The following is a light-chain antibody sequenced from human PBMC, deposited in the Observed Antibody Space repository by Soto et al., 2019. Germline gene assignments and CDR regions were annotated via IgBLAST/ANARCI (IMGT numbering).Light chain of an antibody. J-gene: IGLJ3*02. CDR1: SSNIGNNY. V-gene: IGLV1-51*01. CDR3: ATWDSSLSAGV. Sequence: QSVLTQPPSVSAAPGQKVTMSCSGSSSNIGNNYVSWYQQLPGTAPKLLIYDTDKRPSGIPDRFSGSKSGTSATLGITGLQTGDEADYYCATWDSSLSAGVFGGGTKL. CDR2: DTD.